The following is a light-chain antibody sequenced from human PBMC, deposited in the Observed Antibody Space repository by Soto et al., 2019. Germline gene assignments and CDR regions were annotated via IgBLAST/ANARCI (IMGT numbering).Light chain of an antibody. Sequence: EIVLTQSPATLSLSPGERATLSCRASQSVSNYLAWYQQKPGQAPRLLIYDASNRATGIPARFSGSGSGTDFILTITSLEPEDFAVYYCQQRSDWPPWTFGQGTKVELK. J-gene: IGKJ1*01. CDR2: DAS. V-gene: IGKV3-11*01. CDR3: QQRSDWPPWT. CDR1: QSVSNY.